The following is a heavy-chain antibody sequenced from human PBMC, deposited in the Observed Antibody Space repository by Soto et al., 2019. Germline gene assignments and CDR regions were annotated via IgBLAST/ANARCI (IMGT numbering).Heavy chain of an antibody. J-gene: IGHJ6*02. CDR2: INHSGST. CDR1: GGSFSGYY. CDR3: ARESGYSYGYLYYYYGMDV. V-gene: IGHV4-34*01. Sequence: PSETLSLTCAVYGGSFSGYYWSWIRQPPGKGLEWIGEINHSGSTNYNPSLKSRVTISVDTSKNQFSLKLSSVTAADTAVYYCARESGYSYGYLYYYYGMDVWGQGTTVT. D-gene: IGHD5-18*01.